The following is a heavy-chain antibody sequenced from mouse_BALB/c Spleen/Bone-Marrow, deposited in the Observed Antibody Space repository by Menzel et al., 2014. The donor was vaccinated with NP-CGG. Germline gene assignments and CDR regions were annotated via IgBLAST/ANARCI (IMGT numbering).Heavy chain of an antibody. D-gene: IGHD1-1*02. CDR3: ARAGWYDY. Sequence: EVQLVESGPELVKPGSSVKMSCKTSGYSFTDYTIHWVKQSHGKSLEWIGNFNPNNGGTNYNQEFKDKATLTVDKSSRTAYMEFRSLTFEDSAVYYCARAGWYDYWGQGTTLTVSS. CDR1: GYSFTDYT. J-gene: IGHJ2*01. CDR2: FNPNNGGT. V-gene: IGHV1-22*01.